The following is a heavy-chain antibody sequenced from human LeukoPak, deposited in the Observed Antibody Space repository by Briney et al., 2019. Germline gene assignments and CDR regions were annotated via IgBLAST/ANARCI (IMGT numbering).Heavy chain of an antibody. J-gene: IGHJ6*02. Sequence: GGSLRLSCAASGFTVSSNYMSWVRQAPGKGLEWVSVIYSGGSTYYADSVKGRFTISRDNPKNTLYLQMNSLRAEDTAVYYCASSSSSNQYYYYGMDVWGQGTTVTVSS. V-gene: IGHV3-53*01. D-gene: IGHD6-13*01. CDR2: IYSGGST. CDR1: GFTVSSNY. CDR3: ASSSSSNQYYYYGMDV.